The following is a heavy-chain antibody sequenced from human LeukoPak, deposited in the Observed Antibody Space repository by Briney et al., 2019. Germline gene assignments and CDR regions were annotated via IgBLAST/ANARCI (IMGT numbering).Heavy chain of an antibody. J-gene: IGHJ6*02. CDR2: ISSSSSYI. D-gene: IGHD2-15*01. CDR1: GFPFSSYS. V-gene: IGHV3-21*01. CDR3: ARGMGAGYCSGGSCYFYGMDV. Sequence: GGSLRLSCAASGFPFSSYSINWVRQAPGKGLEWVSSISSSSSYIYYADSVKGRFTISRDNAKNSLYLRMNSPRAEDTAVYYCARGMGAGYCSGGSCYFYGMDVWGQGTTVTVSS.